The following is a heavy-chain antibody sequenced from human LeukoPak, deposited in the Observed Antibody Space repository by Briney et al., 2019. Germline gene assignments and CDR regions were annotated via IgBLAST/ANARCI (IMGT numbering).Heavy chain of an antibody. D-gene: IGHD3-22*01. CDR3: AKEDRSGPHS. CDR1: AFTFSNYW. Sequence: GGSLRLSCAASAFTFSNYWMSWVRQAPGKGLEWVANIKQDGSEKYYVDSVKGRFTISRDNAKNSLYLQMNSLRAEDTAVYYCAKEDRSGPHSWGQGTLVTVSS. CDR2: IKQDGSEK. J-gene: IGHJ4*02. V-gene: IGHV3-7*01.